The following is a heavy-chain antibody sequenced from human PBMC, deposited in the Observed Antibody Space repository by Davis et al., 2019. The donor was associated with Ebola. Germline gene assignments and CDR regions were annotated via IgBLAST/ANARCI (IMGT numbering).Heavy chain of an antibody. CDR1: GGSSTTTL. V-gene: IGHV4-59*01. CDR3: ARELYYYDSSGYYYYGMDV. D-gene: IGHD3-22*01. Sequence: SETLSLTCTVSGGSSTTTLLPRISHPPGKGLKWIGYTYYSGSTNYNPSLKSRVTISVDTSKNQFSLKLSSVTAADTAVYYCARELYYYDSSGYYYYGMDVWGQGTTVTVSS. CDR2: TYYSGST. J-gene: IGHJ6*02.